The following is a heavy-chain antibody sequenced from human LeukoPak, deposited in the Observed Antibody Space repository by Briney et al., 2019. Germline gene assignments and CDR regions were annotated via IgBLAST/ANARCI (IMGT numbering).Heavy chain of an antibody. D-gene: IGHD4-23*01. J-gene: IGHJ3*02. CDR1: GFTFSSYA. CDR2: ISGSGGST. V-gene: IGHV3-23*01. Sequence: PGASLRLSCAASGFTFSSYAMSWVRQAPGKGLEWVSAISGSGGSTYYADPVKGRFTISRDNSKNTLYLQMNSLRAEDTAVYYCAFLPTVVTPAAFDIWGQGTMVTVSS. CDR3: AFLPTVVTPAAFDI.